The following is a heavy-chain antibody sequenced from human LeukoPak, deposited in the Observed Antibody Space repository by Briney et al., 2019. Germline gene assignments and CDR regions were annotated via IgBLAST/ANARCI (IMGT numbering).Heavy chain of an antibody. Sequence: GESLKISCKGSGYSFTSYWIGWVRQMPGEGLEWRGIIYPGDSDTRYSPSFQGQVTISADKSISTAYLQWSSLKASDTAMYYCARVVAAAGTRWFDPWGQGTLVTVSS. CDR2: IYPGDSDT. CDR1: GYSFTSYW. CDR3: ARVVAAAGTRWFDP. J-gene: IGHJ5*02. D-gene: IGHD6-13*01. V-gene: IGHV5-51*01.